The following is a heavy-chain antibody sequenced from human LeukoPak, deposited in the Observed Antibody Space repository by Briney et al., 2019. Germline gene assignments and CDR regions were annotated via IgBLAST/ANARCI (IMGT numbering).Heavy chain of an antibody. J-gene: IGHJ3*02. Sequence: GRSLRLSCTASGFTFSSYAMHWVRQAPGKGLEWVAVISYNGSNKFYADSVKGRFTISRDNYKNTLYLQMNTLRAEATAVYYCANEQWLVRAFDIWGQGTMVTVSS. CDR1: GFTFSSYA. D-gene: IGHD6-19*01. CDR3: ANEQWLVRAFDI. V-gene: IGHV3-30*04. CDR2: ISYNGSNK.